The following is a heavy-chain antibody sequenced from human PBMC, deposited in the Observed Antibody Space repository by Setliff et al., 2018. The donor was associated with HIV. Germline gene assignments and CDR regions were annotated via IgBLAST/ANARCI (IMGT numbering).Heavy chain of an antibody. D-gene: IGHD5-18*01. V-gene: IGHV4-39*07. Sequence: PSETLSLTCTVSGGSISTSRYYWGWIRQPPGKGLEWIGSIYYTGVTYYNPSLRSRVTISVDTSKKQFSLNLSSVTPADTAVYYCASGEYSYGYRFDYWGQGTLVTVSS. CDR1: GGSISTSRYY. CDR3: ASGEYSYGYRFDY. J-gene: IGHJ4*02. CDR2: IYYTGVT.